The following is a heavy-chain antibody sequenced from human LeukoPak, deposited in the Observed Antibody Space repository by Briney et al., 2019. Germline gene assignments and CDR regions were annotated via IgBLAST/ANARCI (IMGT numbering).Heavy chain of an antibody. D-gene: IGHD3-10*01. CDR2: IYPGDSDT. CDR3: ARGFGAPVSTVLFDP. Sequence: GESLKISCKGSGYSFTNYWIGWVRQMPGKGLEWMGIIYPGDSDTRYSPSFQGQVTISVDKSISTAYLQWSSLRASDTAMYYCARGFGAPVSTVLFDPWGQGTLVTVSS. CDR1: GYSFTNYW. V-gene: IGHV5-51*01. J-gene: IGHJ5*02.